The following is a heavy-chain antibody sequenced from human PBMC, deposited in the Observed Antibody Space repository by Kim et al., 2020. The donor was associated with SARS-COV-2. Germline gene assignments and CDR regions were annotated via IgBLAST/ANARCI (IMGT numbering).Heavy chain of an antibody. V-gene: IGHV1-18*01. CDR1: GYTFTSYG. CDR2: ISAYNGNT. D-gene: IGHD3-10*01. J-gene: IGHJ1*01. Sequence: ASVKVSCKASGYTFTSYGISWVRQAPGQGLEWMGWISAYNGNTNYAQKLQGRVTMTTDTSTTTAYIELRILRSDYTAVYFFACGWGPGILGFWGQGTLV. CDR3: ACGWGPGILGF.